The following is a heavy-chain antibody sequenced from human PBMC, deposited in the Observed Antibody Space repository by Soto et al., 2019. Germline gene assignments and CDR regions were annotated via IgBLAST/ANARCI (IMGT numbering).Heavy chain of an antibody. V-gene: IGHV4-30-2*01. Sequence: ASETLSLTCAVSGGSISSGGYSWSWIRQPPGKGLEWIGYIYHSGSTYYNPSLKSRVTISVDRSKNQFSLKLSSVTAADTAVYYCARGPDDSGQGTLVTVSS. CDR3: ARGPDD. CDR1: GGSISSGGYS. CDR2: IYHSGST. J-gene: IGHJ4*02.